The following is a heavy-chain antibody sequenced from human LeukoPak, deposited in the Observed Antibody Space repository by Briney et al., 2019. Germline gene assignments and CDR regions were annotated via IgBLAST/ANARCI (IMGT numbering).Heavy chain of an antibody. J-gene: IGHJ4*02. V-gene: IGHV3-64D*06. CDR2: ISSNGGST. CDR1: GFTFSRYA. CDR3: VKAGSGFDWLLSPFDY. D-gene: IGHD3-9*01. Sequence: GGSLRLSCSASGFTFSRYAMHWVRQAPGKGLEYVSAISSNGGSTYYADSVKGRFTISRDNFKNTLYLQMSSLRAEDTAVYYCVKAGSGFDWLLSPFDYWGQGTLVTVSS.